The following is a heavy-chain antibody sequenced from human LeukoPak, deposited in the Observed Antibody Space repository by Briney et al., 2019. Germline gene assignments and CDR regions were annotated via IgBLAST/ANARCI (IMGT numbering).Heavy chain of an antibody. V-gene: IGHV1-69*13. CDR3: ARKYYGSGSYPDAFDI. J-gene: IGHJ3*02. D-gene: IGHD3-10*01. Sequence: SVEVSCKASGGTFSSYAISWVRQAPGQGLEWMGGIIPIFGTANYAQKFQGRVTITADESTSTAYMELSSLRSEDTAVYYCARKYYGSGSYPDAFDIWGQGTMVTVSS. CDR1: GGTFSSYA. CDR2: IIPIFGTA.